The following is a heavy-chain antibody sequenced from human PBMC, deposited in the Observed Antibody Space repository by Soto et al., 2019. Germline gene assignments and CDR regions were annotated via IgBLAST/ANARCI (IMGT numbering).Heavy chain of an antibody. CDR3: ARDRGTDAFDI. J-gene: IGHJ3*02. V-gene: IGHV4-30-2*01. Sequence: SETLSLTCAVSGGSISSGGYSWSWIRQPPGKGLEWIGYIYHSGSTYYNPSLKSRVTISVDRSKNQFSLKLSSVTAADTAVYYCARDRGTDAFDIWGQGTMVTVSS. CDR1: GGSISSGGYS. D-gene: IGHD3-10*01. CDR2: IYHSGST.